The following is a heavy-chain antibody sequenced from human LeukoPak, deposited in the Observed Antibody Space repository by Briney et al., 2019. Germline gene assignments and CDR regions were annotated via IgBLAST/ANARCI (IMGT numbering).Heavy chain of an antibody. CDR3: ASRQGLGWHYVN. CDR1: GFTFSSYA. J-gene: IGHJ4*02. CDR2: ISDSGGST. V-gene: IGHV3-23*01. Sequence: GGSLRLSYVDSGFTFSSYAMSWVRQVPGKGLEWVSGISDSGGSTYYADSVKGRFTISRDNSKNTLYLQMNSLRAEDTAVYYCASRQGLGWHYVNWGQGTLVTVSS. D-gene: IGHD3-10*02.